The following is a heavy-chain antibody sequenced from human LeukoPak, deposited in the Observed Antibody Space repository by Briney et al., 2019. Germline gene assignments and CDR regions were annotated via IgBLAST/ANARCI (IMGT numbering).Heavy chain of an antibody. D-gene: IGHD2-2*02. CDR1: GGSISSGGYY. Sequence: SQTLSLTCTVSGGSISSGGYYWSWIRQPPGKGLEWIGYIYHSGSTYYNPSLKSRVTISVDRSKNQFSLKLSSVTAADTAVYYCARVGPEYQLLYPAYFDYWGQGTLVTVSS. V-gene: IGHV4-30-2*01. J-gene: IGHJ4*02. CDR3: ARVGPEYQLLYPAYFDY. CDR2: IYHSGST.